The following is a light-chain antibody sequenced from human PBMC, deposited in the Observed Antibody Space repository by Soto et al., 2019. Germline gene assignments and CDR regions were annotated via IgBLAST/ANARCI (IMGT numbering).Light chain of an antibody. Sequence: EIVLTQSPATLSLSPGERATLSCRASQSVSSYLAWDQQKPGQAPRLLIYDASNRATGIPARFSGSGSGTDFTLTISSLEPDDFAVYYCQQRSDWPSTFGGGTKVQIK. CDR3: QQRSDWPST. CDR2: DAS. J-gene: IGKJ4*01. CDR1: QSVSSY. V-gene: IGKV3-11*01.